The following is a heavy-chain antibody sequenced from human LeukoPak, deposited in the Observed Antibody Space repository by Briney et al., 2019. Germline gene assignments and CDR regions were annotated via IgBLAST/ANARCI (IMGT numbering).Heavy chain of an antibody. Sequence: ASVKVSCKASGYTFTSYYMHWVRQAPGQGLEWMGIINPSGGSTSYARKFQGRVTMTRDTSTSTVYMELSSLRSEDTAMYYCARVSKLDYDDQIGSYRHFDLWGRGTLVTVSS. V-gene: IGHV1-46*01. CDR1: GYTFTSYY. J-gene: IGHJ2*01. CDR3: ARVSKLDYDDQIGSYRHFDL. CDR2: INPSGGST. D-gene: IGHD4-17*01.